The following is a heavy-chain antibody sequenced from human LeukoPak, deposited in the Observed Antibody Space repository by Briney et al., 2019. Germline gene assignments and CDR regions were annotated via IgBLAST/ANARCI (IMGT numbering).Heavy chain of an antibody. CDR3: AKFRGSEKTVIDC. V-gene: IGHV3-23*01. J-gene: IGHJ4*02. D-gene: IGHD3-16*01. Sequence: GESLRLSCAASGFTFSSYAMSWVRQAPGKGLEWVSTISGGGGRTWYADSVKGRFTISRDNSKNTVDVQLNSLRTEDTAVYYCAKFRGSEKTVIDCWGQGTLVTVSS. CDR2: ISGGGGRT. CDR1: GFTFSSYA.